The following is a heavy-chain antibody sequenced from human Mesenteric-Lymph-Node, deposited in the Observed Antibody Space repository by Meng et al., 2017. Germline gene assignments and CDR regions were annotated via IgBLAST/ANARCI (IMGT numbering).Heavy chain of an antibody. CDR1: GFTFSSYA. Sequence: GESLKISCAASGFTFSSYAMSWVRQAPGKGLEWVSAISGSGGSTYYADSVKGRFTISRDNSKNTLYLQMNSLRAEDTAVYYCARDGDIVVVVAARTDYWGQGTLVTVSS. CDR2: ISGSGGST. CDR3: ARDGDIVVVVAARTDY. D-gene: IGHD2-15*01. J-gene: IGHJ4*02. V-gene: IGHV3-23*01.